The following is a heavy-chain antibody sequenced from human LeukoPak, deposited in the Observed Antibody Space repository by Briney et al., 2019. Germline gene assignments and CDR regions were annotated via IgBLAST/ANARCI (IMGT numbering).Heavy chain of an antibody. D-gene: IGHD3-3*01. Sequence: GGSLRLSCAASGFTFSSYAMSWVRQAPGKGLEWVSAISGSGGSTYYADSVKGRFTISRDNSKNTLYLQMNSLRAEDTAVYYCAKWGLRFLEWFNWFDPWGQGTLVTVSS. CDR2: ISGSGGST. J-gene: IGHJ5*02. CDR3: AKWGLRFLEWFNWFDP. CDR1: GFTFSSYA. V-gene: IGHV3-23*01.